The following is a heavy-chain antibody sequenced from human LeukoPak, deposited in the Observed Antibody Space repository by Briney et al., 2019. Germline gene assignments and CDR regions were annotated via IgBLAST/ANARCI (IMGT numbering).Heavy chain of an antibody. Sequence: GGYLRLSCAASGFTVSSNYMSWVRQAPGKGLEWVSVIYSGGSTYYADSVKGRFTISGDNSKNTLYLHMNSLRAEDTAVYYCARDTGRYLWFGELFDYYYGMDVWGKGTTVTVSS. J-gene: IGHJ6*04. D-gene: IGHD3-10*01. CDR2: IYSGGST. CDR1: GFTVSSNY. V-gene: IGHV3-53*01. CDR3: ARDTGRYLWFGELFDYYYGMDV.